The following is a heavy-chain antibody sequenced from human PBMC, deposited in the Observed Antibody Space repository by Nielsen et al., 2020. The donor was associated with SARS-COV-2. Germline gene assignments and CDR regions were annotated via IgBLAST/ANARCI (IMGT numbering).Heavy chain of an antibody. CDR2: INHSGST. CDR1: GGSFSGYY. Sequence: SETLSLTCAVYGGSFSGYYWSWIRQPPGKGLEWIGEINHSGSTNYNPSLKSRVTISVDTSKNQSSLKLSSVTAADTAVYYCARDVKAYYMDVWGKGTTVTVSS. D-gene: IGHD2/OR15-2a*01. CDR3: ARDVKAYYMDV. V-gene: IGHV4-34*01. J-gene: IGHJ6*03.